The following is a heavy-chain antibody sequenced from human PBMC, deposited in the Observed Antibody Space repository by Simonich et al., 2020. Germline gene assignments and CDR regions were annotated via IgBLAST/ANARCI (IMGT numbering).Heavy chain of an antibody. Sequence: QVQLVQSGAEVKKPGASVKVSCKASGYTFTGYYMHWVRQAPGQGLEWSGWINPNRGGTNYAHKFQGRVTMTRDTSISTAYMELSRLRSDDTAVYYCARGALTGDYYYMDVWGKGTTVTVSS. CDR2: INPNRGGT. D-gene: IGHD7-27*01. J-gene: IGHJ6*03. V-gene: IGHV1-2*07. CDR1: GYTFTGYY. CDR3: ARGALTGDYYYMDV.